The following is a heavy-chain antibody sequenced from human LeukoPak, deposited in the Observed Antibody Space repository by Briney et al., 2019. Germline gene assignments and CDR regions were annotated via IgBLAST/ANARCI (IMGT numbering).Heavy chain of an antibody. V-gene: IGHV4-4*07. Sequence: SETLSLTCTVSGASISSYYWSWIRQPAGKALEWIGRIYVTGSTTYNPSLESRVTMSLDTSKIHFSLKLRSVTAADTAVYYCARVLRYCSGGNCYSGGLGYMDVWGKGTTVTISS. CDR2: IYVTGST. CDR3: ARVLRYCSGGNCYSGGLGYMDV. CDR1: GASISSYY. J-gene: IGHJ6*03. D-gene: IGHD2-15*01.